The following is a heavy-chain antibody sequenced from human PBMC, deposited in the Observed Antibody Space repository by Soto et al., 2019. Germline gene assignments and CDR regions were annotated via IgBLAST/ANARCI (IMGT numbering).Heavy chain of an antibody. V-gene: IGHV1-69*13. Sequence: GASVKVSCKASGGTFSSYAISWVRQAPGQGLEWMGGIIPIFGTANYAQKFQGRVTITADESTSTAYMELSSLRSEDTAVYYCARATKVTNGYNGMDVWSQGTTVTVSS. CDR2: IIPIFGTA. J-gene: IGHJ6*02. CDR3: ARATKVTNGYNGMDV. CDR1: GGTFSSYA. D-gene: IGHD4-4*01.